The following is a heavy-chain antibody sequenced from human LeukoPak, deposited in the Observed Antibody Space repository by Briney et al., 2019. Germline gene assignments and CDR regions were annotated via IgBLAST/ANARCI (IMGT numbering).Heavy chain of an antibody. V-gene: IGHV3-30*02. CDR3: AKARPRWELYPFDY. J-gene: IGHJ4*02. Sequence: PGGSLRLSCAASGFTFSSYSMNWVRQAPGKGLEWVAFIRYDGSNKYYADSVKGRFTISRDNSKNTLYLQMNSLRAEDTAVYYCAKARPRWELYPFDYWGQGTLVTVSS. CDR2: IRYDGSNK. D-gene: IGHD1-26*01. CDR1: GFTFSSYS.